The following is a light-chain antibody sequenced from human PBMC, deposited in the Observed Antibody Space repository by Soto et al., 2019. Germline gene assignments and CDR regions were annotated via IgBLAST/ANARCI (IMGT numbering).Light chain of an antibody. Sequence: QSVLTQPPSASGSPGESVIISCTGTKNDIGVYDFVSWYQHHAGTAPQLIIYEVVQRPSGVPDRFSGSKSGNTASLTVSGLQAADEADYFCKSYAGSNTYVFGSGTKVTVL. V-gene: IGLV2-8*01. CDR1: KNDIGVYDF. CDR3: KSYAGSNTYV. CDR2: EVV. J-gene: IGLJ1*01.